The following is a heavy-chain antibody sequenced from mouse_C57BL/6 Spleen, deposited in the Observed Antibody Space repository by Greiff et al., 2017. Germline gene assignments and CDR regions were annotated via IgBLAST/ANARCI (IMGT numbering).Heavy chain of an antibody. CDR3: ARTGSYYAMDD. V-gene: IGHV1-61*01. CDR1: GYTFTSYW. Sequence: VQLQQPGAELVRPGSSVKLSCKASGYTFTSYWMDWVQQRPGQGLEWIGNIYPSASDTHYNHKFHDKSTLTVDKSSSTAYRQLSSLTSEDSAVYYSARTGSYYAMDDWGQGTSVTVSS. D-gene: IGHD4-1*01. CDR2: IYPSASDT. J-gene: IGHJ4*01.